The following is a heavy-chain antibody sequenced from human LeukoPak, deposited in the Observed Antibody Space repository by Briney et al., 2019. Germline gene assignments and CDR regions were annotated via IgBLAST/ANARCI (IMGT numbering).Heavy chain of an antibody. CDR1: GFRFSNDW. CDR3: AKGPNYFDS. J-gene: IGHJ4*02. V-gene: IGHV3-74*01. CDR2: LNSDGSAT. Sequence: GGSLRLSCAASGFRFSNDWMHWVRQAPGKGLVWVTRLNSDGSATYYADSVQGPFTISRDNAKHTLYLQMNSLKAEDTAMYFCAKGPNYFDSWGQGTLVTPSS.